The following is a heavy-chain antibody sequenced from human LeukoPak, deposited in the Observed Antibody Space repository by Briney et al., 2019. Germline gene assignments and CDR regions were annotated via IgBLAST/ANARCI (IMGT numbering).Heavy chain of an antibody. CDR1: GFAFSNYA. Sequence: GGSLRLSCGASGFAFSNYAMTWVRQAPGKGLEWVSTSSGNGDSTYYGDSVKGRFTISRDNVKNTLHLQMSSLRAEDTAIYYCERDSNWNNGGFDYWGQGTLVTVSA. D-gene: IGHD1/OR15-1a*01. V-gene: IGHV3-23*02. J-gene: IGHJ4*02. CDR2: SSGNGDST. CDR3: ERDSNWNNGGFDY.